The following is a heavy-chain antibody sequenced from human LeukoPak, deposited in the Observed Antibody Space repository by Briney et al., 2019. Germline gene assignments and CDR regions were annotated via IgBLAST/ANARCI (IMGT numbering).Heavy chain of an antibody. CDR3: ARGGTTPYYYYYMDI. J-gene: IGHJ6*03. V-gene: IGHV3-53*01. D-gene: IGHD1-7*01. Sequence: GGSLRLSCAASGFTVSSSYMNWVRQAPGKGLEWVSVIYSGGSTYYADSVKGRFTISRDSSKNTLYLQMNSLRAEDTAVYYCARGGTTPYYYYYMDIWGKGTTVTVSS. CDR2: IYSGGST. CDR1: GFTVSSSY.